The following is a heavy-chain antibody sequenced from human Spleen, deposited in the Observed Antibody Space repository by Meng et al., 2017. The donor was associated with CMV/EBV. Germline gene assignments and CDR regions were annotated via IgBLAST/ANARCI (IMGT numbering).Heavy chain of an antibody. Sequence: LTCTVSGGSVSRGSYYWSWIRQPPGKGLEWIGYIYYSGSTNYNPSLKSRVTISVDTSKNQFSLKLSSVTAADTAVYYCARSRGGPLDYWGQGTLVTVSS. V-gene: IGHV4-61*01. CDR3: ARSRGGPLDY. J-gene: IGHJ4*02. CDR2: IYYSGST. CDR1: GGSVSRGSYY. D-gene: IGHD2-15*01.